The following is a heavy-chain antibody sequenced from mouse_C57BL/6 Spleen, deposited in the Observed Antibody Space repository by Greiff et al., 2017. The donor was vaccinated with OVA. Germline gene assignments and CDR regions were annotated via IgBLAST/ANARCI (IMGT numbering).Heavy chain of an antibody. J-gene: IGHJ1*03. Sequence: QVQLKQPGAELVKPGASVKLSCKASGYTFTSYWMHWVKQRPGQGLEWIGMIHPNSGSTNYNEKFKSKATLTVDKSSSTAYMQLSSLTSEDSAVYYCASYYDGSSNWYFDVWGTGTTVTVSS. D-gene: IGHD1-1*01. CDR2: IHPNSGST. CDR1: GYTFTSYW. CDR3: ASYYDGSSNWYFDV. V-gene: IGHV1-64*01.